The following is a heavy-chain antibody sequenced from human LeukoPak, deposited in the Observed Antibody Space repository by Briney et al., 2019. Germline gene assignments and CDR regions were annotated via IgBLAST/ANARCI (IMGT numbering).Heavy chain of an antibody. D-gene: IGHD1-7*01. Sequence: SETLSLTCTVSGGSISSYYWSWIRQPPGQRLEYIGYIYYSGSTNYNPSLESRVTISVDTSKNLFSLKLNSVTAADTAVYYCASGTMLYWFDSWGQGTRVTVSS. CDR3: ASGTMLYWFDS. V-gene: IGHV4-59*01. CDR1: GGSISSYY. J-gene: IGHJ5*01. CDR2: IYYSGST.